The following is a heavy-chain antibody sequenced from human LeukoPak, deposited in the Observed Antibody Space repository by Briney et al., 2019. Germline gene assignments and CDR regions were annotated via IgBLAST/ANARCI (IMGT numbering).Heavy chain of an antibody. J-gene: IGHJ5*02. CDR2: IYTSGST. Sequence: PSETLSLTCTVSGGSISSYYWSWIRQPAGEGLEWIGRIYTSGSTNYNPSLKSRVTMSVDTSKNQFSLKLSSVTAADTAVYYCARSRVLVGANWFDPWGQGTLVTVSS. V-gene: IGHV4-4*07. CDR3: ARSRVLVGANWFDP. CDR1: GGSISSYY. D-gene: IGHD1-26*01.